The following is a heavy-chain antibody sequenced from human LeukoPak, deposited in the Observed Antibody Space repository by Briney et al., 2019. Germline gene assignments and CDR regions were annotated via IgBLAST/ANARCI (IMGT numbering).Heavy chain of an antibody. CDR1: GITLSNYG. D-gene: IGHD2-21*01. Sequence: PGGPLRLSCAASGITLSNYGMSCVRPAPGKRLEWFAGISGSGGRENYAYYVKGRFTISGESPKNTLHLQMNSVRAEDTAVYFGAKRGFVIRVSLVGFHKEAYYCDSWGQGALVTVSS. V-gene: IGHV3-23*01. CDR3: AKRGFVIRVSLVGFHKEAYYCDS. J-gene: IGHJ4*02. CDR2: ISGSGGRE.